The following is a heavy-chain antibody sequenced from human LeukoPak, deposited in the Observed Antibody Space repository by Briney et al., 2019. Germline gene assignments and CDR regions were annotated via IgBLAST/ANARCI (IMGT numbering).Heavy chain of an antibody. J-gene: IGHJ4*02. D-gene: IGHD3-22*01. Sequence: ASVKVSCKSSGFTFTSSAMQWVRQARGQRLEWIGWIVVGSCNTNYAQKFQERLTITRDMSTSTAYMELSSLRSEDTAVYYWAAVGYYDSSGYYVHFDYWGQGTLVTVSS. CDR3: AAVGYYDSSGYYVHFDY. CDR2: IVVGSCNT. V-gene: IGHV1-58*02. CDR1: GFTFTSSA.